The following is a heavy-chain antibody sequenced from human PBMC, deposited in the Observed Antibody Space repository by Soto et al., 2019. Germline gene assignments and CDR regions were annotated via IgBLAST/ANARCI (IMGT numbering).Heavy chain of an antibody. CDR1: GYTFTTHA. V-gene: IGHV1-3*01. D-gene: IGHD1-1*01. J-gene: IGHJ6*02. Sequence: ASVKVSCKASGYTFTTHAMHWVRQAPGQSLEWMGWINGGTGQTKHSQRFQGRVNITRDTSASTAYMELSSLRSEDTAVYYCARGKGMEENYYYGLDIWGQGTTVTVSS. CDR3: ARGKGMEENYYYGLDI. CDR2: INGGTGQT.